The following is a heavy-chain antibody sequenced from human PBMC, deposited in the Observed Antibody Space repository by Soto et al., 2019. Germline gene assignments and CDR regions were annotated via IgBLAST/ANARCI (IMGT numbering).Heavy chain of an antibody. J-gene: IGHJ3*02. D-gene: IGHD2-21*02. CDR1: GGTFSSYA. CDR2: IIPIFGTA. Sequence: QVQLVQSGAEVKKPGSSVKVSCKASGGTFSSYAISWVRQAPGQGLEWMGGIIPIFGTANYAQKFQGRVTITADESTSTAYMELSSLRSEDTAVYYCARVGGLASCGGDCSGAFDIWGQGTMVTVSS. CDR3: ARVGGLASCGGDCSGAFDI. V-gene: IGHV1-69*01.